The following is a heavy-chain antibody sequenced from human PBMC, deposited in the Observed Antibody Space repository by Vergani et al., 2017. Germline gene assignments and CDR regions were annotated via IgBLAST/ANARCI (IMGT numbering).Heavy chain of an antibody. D-gene: IGHD3-22*01. Sequence: QVQLQESGPGLVKPSQTLSLPCTVSGCSISSGDYYWSSIRQPPGKGLEWIGHIYYIGSTYYNPSLKSRVTISVVTSKNQFSLKLSSVPAADTAVYYCARVPRDDSSGYYYYYGMDVWGQGTTVTVSS. CDR3: ARVPRDDSSGYYYYYGMDV. J-gene: IGHJ6*02. V-gene: IGHV4-30-4*01. CDR1: GCSISSGDYY. CDR2: IYYIGST.